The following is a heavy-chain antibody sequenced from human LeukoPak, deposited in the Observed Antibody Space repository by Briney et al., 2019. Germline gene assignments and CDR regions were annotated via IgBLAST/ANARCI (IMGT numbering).Heavy chain of an antibody. D-gene: IGHD2-2*01. CDR3: AKGGREIYCSSISCPYRYMDV. V-gene: IGHV3-30*02. J-gene: IGHJ6*03. CDR2: IRYDGSNK. CDR1: GFTFSSYG. Sequence: TGGTLRLSCAAYGFTFSSYGMDWGRQDEGKGMEWGEFIRYDGSNKYYADWEKGRFTISRDNSKNTLYLQMNSLRAEDTAVYYCAKGGREIYCSSISCPYRYMDVWGKGTTVTVSS.